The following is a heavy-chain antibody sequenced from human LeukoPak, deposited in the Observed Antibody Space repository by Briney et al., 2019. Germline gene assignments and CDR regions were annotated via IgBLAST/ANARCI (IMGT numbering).Heavy chain of an antibody. CDR3: AREAIAAAGYFDY. CDR2: ISYDGSNK. Sequence: PGGSLRLSCAASGFTFSSYGMHWVREAPGKGLEWVAVISYDGSNKYYADSVKGRFTISRDNSKNTLYLQMNSLRAEDTAVYYCAREAIAAAGYFDYWGQGTLVTVSS. V-gene: IGHV3-30*03. D-gene: IGHD6-13*01. J-gene: IGHJ4*02. CDR1: GFTFSSYG.